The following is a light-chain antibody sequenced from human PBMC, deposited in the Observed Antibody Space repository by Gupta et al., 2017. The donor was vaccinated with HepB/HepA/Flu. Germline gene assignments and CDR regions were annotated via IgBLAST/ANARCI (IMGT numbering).Light chain of an antibody. J-gene: IGLJ1*01. CDR2: DVS. V-gene: IGLV2-14*01. CDR3: SSYTSSSTNYV. Sequence: QSAPTQPAFTSRCPGPSLTISCTAPSSDVGGYNYVSWSQQHPGKVPKLMIYDVSNRPSGVSNRFSGSKSGNTASLTISGLQAEDEADYYCSSYTSSSTNYVFGTGTKVTVL. CDR1: SSDVGGYNY.